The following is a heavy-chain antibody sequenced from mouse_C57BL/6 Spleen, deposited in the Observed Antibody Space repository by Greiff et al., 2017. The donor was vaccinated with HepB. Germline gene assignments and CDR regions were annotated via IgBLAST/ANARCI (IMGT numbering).Heavy chain of an antibody. J-gene: IGHJ2*01. CDR1: GFTFSSYA. CDR3: ARGGELGFDY. D-gene: IGHD4-1*01. CDR2: ISDGGSYT. V-gene: IGHV5-4*01. Sequence: EVQVVESGGGLVKPGGSLKLSCAASGFTFSSYAMSWVRQTPEKRLEWVATISDGGSYTYYPDNVKGRFTISRDNAKNNLYLQMSHLKSEDTAMYYCARGGELGFDYWGQGTTLTVSS.